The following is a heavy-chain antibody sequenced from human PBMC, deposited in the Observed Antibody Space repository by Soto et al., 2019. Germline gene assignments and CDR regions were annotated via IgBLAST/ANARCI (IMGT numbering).Heavy chain of an antibody. CDR1: GYTFTSYN. V-gene: IGHV1-18*04. D-gene: IGHD5-12*01. J-gene: IGHJ4*02. CDR2: ISVYNGNT. CDR3: AQSGYEGRHDY. Sequence: SVKVSCKASGYTFTSYNMNWVRQAPGRGREWMVCISVYNGNTNYAQNLQGRVTMTTDTSTSTASLELRSLRSDDTAVYYCAQSGYEGRHDYWGQGALVNDSS.